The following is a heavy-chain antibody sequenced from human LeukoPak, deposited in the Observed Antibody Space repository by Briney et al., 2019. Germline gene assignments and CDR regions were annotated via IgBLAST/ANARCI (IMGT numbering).Heavy chain of an antibody. CDR3: TRWDYGSGMGY. J-gene: IGHJ4*02. CDR2: VKSKIDGGTT. D-gene: IGHD3-10*01. V-gene: IGHV3-15*01. Sequence: GGSLRLSCAASGFTFINAWMSWVRQAPGKGLEWVGRVKSKIDGGTTDYAAPVKGRFTISRDDSKNTLYLQMNSLKTEDTAVYYCTRWDYGSGMGYWGQGTLVTVSS. CDR1: GFTFINAW.